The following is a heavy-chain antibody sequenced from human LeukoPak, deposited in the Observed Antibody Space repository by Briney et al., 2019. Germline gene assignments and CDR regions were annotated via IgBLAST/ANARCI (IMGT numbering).Heavy chain of an antibody. V-gene: IGHV3-74*01. Sequence: GGSLRLSCAASGFTVSSNYMSWVRQAPGKGLVWVSRINSDGSSTSYADSVKGRFTVSRDNAKNTLYLQVNNLRAEDTAVYYCARGPNSNWSGLDFWGQGTLLTVSS. J-gene: IGHJ4*02. CDR3: ARGPNSNWSGLDF. CDR2: INSDGSST. D-gene: IGHD6-6*01. CDR1: GFTVSSNY.